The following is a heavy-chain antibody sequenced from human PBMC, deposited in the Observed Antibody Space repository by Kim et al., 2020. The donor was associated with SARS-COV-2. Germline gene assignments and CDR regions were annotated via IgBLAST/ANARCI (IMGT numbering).Heavy chain of an antibody. J-gene: IGHJ6*02. CDR3: ARGGRDWCYGVDV. Sequence: YAVSVKSRMTINADTSKNQFSLQLNSVTPEDTAVYYCARGGRDWCYGVDVWGQGTTVTVCS. V-gene: IGHV6-1*01. D-gene: IGHD2-8*02.